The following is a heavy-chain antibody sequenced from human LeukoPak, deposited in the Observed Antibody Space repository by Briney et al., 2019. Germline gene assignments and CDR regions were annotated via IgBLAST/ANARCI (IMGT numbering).Heavy chain of an antibody. Sequence: GGSLRLSCAASGFIVSSNYMSWVRQAPGKGLEWVSVIYSGGSTYYADSVKGRFTISRDNSKNTLYLQMNSLRAEDTAVYYCARGPDSSGSYEYGSYYFDYWGQGTLVTVSS. D-gene: IGHD6-19*01. V-gene: IGHV3-66*01. CDR2: IYSGGST. CDR3: ARGPDSSGSYEYGSYYFDY. J-gene: IGHJ4*02. CDR1: GFIVSSNY.